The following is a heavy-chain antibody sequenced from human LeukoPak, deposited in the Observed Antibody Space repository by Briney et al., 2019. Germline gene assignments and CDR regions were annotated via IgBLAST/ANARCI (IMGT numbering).Heavy chain of an antibody. J-gene: IGHJ3*02. CDR2: MNPNSGHT. CDR1: GYTFTSYD. V-gene: IGHV1-8*01. Sequence: GASVKVSCKASGYTFTSYDINWVRQATGQGLEWMGWMNPNSGHTGYAQKLQGRVTMTTDTSTSTAYMERRSLRSDDTAVYYCARTSSWHASDIWGQGTMVTVSS. D-gene: IGHD6-13*01. CDR3: ARTSSWHASDI.